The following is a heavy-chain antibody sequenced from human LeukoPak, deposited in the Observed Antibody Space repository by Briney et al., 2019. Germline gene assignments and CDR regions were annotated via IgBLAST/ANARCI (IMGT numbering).Heavy chain of an antibody. J-gene: IGHJ6*03. Sequence: GGSLRLSCAASGFTFSNHAMSWVRQAPGTGLEWVSVITGSGGRTYYADSVKGRFTISRDNSKNTLYLQMNSLRAEDTAVYYCAKNPYPFAVVVTASRDYFYYMDVWGKGTTVTVSS. V-gene: IGHV3-23*01. CDR1: GFTFSNHA. CDR2: ITGSGGRT. CDR3: AKNPYPFAVVVTASRDYFYYMDV. D-gene: IGHD2-15*01.